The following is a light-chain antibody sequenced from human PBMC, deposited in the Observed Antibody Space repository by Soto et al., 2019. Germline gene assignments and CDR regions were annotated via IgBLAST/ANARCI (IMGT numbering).Light chain of an antibody. CDR2: GNS. CDR3: SSYAGSNNFV. J-gene: IGLJ1*01. CDR1: SSNIGAGYD. V-gene: IGLV1-40*01. Sequence: QSVLTQPPSVSGAPGQRVTISCTGSSSNIGAGYDVHWYQQLPGTAPKLLIYGNSNRPSGVPDRFSGSKSGNTASLTVSGLRAEDEADYYCSSYAGSNNFVFGSGTKLTVL.